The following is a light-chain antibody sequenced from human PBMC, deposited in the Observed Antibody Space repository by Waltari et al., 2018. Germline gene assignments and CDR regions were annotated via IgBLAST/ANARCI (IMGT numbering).Light chain of an antibody. J-gene: IGKJ5*01. CDR3: QQLNSYPIT. CDR1: QGISSN. Sequence: IRLTQSPSSLSASVGDRVTITCRASQGISSNLACYQQKPGKAPKLLISAASTLQSGVPLRFSGSGSGTDFTLTISSLQPEDFATYYCQQLNSYPITFGQGTRLEIK. V-gene: IGKV1-9*01. CDR2: AAS.